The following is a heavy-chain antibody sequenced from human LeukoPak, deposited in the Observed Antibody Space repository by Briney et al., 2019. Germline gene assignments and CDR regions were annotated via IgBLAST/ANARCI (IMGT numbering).Heavy chain of an antibody. CDR3: AREGLVIRAAFDI. D-gene: IGHD2/OR15-2a*01. Sequence: SVKVSCKASGGTFSSYTISWVRLAPGQGHEWMGRIIPILGIANYAQKFQGRVTITADKSTSTAYMELSSLRSEDTAVYYCAREGLVIRAAFDIWGQGTMLTVSS. CDR2: IIPILGIA. J-gene: IGHJ3*02. V-gene: IGHV1-69*04. CDR1: GGTFSSYT.